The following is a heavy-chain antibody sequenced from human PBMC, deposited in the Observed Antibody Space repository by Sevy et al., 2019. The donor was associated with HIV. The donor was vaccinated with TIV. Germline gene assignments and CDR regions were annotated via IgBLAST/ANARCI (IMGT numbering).Heavy chain of an antibody. CDR1: GYSFTSYW. CDR2: IYPGDSDT. Sequence: GESLKISCKGSGYSFTSYWIGWVRQMPGKGLEWMGIIYPGDSDTRYSPSFQGQVTISADKSVSTAYLQWSSLKASDTAMYYCARKYYDILTGYYRFDPWGQGTLVTVSS. CDR3: ARKYYDILTGYYRFDP. V-gene: IGHV5-51*01. D-gene: IGHD3-9*01. J-gene: IGHJ5*02.